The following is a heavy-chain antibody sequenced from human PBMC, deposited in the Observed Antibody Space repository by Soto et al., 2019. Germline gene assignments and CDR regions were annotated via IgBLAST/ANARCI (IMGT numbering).Heavy chain of an antibody. CDR3: ATLRDIAAIVPATRH. Sequence: QVQLVESGGGVVQPGRSLRLSCVASGFTFSSYAMQWVRQAPGKGLEWVTVISYDGRNEYYADSVKGRFTISRDNSVNTLYLHMNSLRPEDTAVYFCATLRDIAAIVPATRHWGQGTLVTVSS. V-gene: IGHV3-30*04. CDR1: GFTFSSYA. J-gene: IGHJ4*02. CDR2: ISYDGRNE. D-gene: IGHD2-15*01.